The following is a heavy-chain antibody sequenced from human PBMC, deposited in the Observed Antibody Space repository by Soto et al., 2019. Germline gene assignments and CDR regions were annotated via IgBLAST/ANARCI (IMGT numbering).Heavy chain of an antibody. J-gene: IGHJ6*02. CDR2: ISYDGSNK. D-gene: IGHD2-2*01. CDR1: GFTFSSYG. Sequence: PGGSLRFSCAVSGFTFSSYGMHWVRQAPGKGLEWVAVISYDGSNKYYADSVKGRFTISRDNSKNTLYLQMNSLRPEDTAVYYCAKDRGDIVVVPAARYYYYFGMDVWGQGTTVTVSS. CDR3: AKDRGDIVVVPAARYYYYFGMDV. V-gene: IGHV3-30*18.